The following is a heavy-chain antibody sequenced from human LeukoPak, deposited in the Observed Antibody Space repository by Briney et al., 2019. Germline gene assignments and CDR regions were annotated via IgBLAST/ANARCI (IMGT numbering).Heavy chain of an antibody. CDR2: IIPIFGTA. J-gene: IGHJ4*02. CDR3: ASSGGWYIEGFDY. CDR1: GGTFSSYA. D-gene: IGHD6-19*01. V-gene: IGHV1-69*05. Sequence: GASVKVSCKASGGTFSSYAISWVRQAPGQGLEWMGGIIPIFGTANYAQKFQGRVTITRDTSASTAYMELSSLRSEDTAVYYCASSGGWYIEGFDYWGQGTLVTVSS.